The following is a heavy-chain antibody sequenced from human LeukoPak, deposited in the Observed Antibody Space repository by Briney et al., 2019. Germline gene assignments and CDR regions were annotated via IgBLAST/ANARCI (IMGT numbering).Heavy chain of an antibody. CDR3: ARGGSSWLYYFDY. D-gene: IGHD6-13*01. V-gene: IGHV3-21*01. J-gene: IGHJ4*02. CDR1: GITFSTYS. CDR2: ISSTGSNI. Sequence: GGSLRLSCAASGITFSTYSMNWVRQAPGKGLEWVSSISSTGSNIYYADSVKGRFTISRDNAKNSLYLQMNSLRAEDTAVYYCARGGSSWLYYFDYWGQGTLVTVSS.